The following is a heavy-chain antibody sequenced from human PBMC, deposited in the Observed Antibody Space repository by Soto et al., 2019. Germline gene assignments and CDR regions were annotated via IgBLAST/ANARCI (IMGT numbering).Heavy chain of an antibody. CDR3: ARTTAVPTTIRSRYFFDY. CDR1: GGSVSNKTYY. J-gene: IGHJ4*02. CDR2: VYYSGTT. V-gene: IGHV4-61*01. D-gene: IGHD1-26*01. Sequence: SETLSLTCSVSGGSVSNKTYYWSWIRQPPGKRLEWIGYVYYSGTTNYNPSLKSRVTISVDMSKNQFSLRLSSVTAADTALYHCARTTAVPTTIRSRYFFDYWGQGTLVTVSS.